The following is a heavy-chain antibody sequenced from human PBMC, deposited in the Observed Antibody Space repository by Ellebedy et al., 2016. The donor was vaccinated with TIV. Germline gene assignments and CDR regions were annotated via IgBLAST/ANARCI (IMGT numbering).Heavy chain of an antibody. D-gene: IGHD1-1*01. J-gene: IGHJ6*02. CDR1: GSSFSTYA. CDR3: ARLEGERYDGYGMDV. Sequence: GGSLRLXXTASGSSFSTYAMNWVRQAPGKGLEWVSYISCGCSYIFYADSMKGRFTISRDNAKNSLYLQMNSLRADDTAVYYCARLEGERYDGYGMDVWGQGTTVTVSS. V-gene: IGHV3-21*01. CDR2: ISCGCSYI.